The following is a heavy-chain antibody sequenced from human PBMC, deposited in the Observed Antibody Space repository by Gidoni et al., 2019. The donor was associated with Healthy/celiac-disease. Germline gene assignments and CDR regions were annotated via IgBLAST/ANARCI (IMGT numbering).Heavy chain of an antibody. D-gene: IGHD3-16*02. V-gene: IGHV4-61*02. Sequence: QVQLQESGPGLVKPSQTLSLTCTVSGGSISSGSYYWSWIRQPAGKGLEWIGRIYTSGSTNYNPSLKSRVTISVDTSKNQFSLKLSSVTAADTAVYYCARAEYRGLFQHWGQGTLVTVSS. CDR2: IYTSGST. CDR1: GGSISSGSYY. CDR3: ARAEYRGLFQH. J-gene: IGHJ1*01.